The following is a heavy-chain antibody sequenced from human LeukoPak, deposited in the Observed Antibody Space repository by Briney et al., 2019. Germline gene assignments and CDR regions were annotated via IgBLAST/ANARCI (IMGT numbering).Heavy chain of an antibody. Sequence: SQTLSLTCAISGDSVSSNSAAWDWIRQSPSRGLEWLGRTYYRSKWYNDYAVSVKSRITINPDTSKNQFSLQLNSVTPEDTAVYYCARDLMQPDYSSSWYHRYAFDIWGQGTMVTVSS. CDR1: GDSVSSNSAA. D-gene: IGHD6-13*01. J-gene: IGHJ3*02. CDR2: TYYRSKWYN. CDR3: ARDLMQPDYSSSWYHRYAFDI. V-gene: IGHV6-1*01.